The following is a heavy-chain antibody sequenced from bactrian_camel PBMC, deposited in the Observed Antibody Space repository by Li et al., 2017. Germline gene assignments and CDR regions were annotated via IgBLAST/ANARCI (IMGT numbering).Heavy chain of an antibody. J-gene: IGHJ4*01. D-gene: IGHD2*01. CDR2: IDHDGTT. CDR3: AADRSGLSPPC. V-gene: IGHV3S53*01. Sequence: VQLVESGEGSVQAGGSLRLECVVSGATYAFYCMGWFRQGADKEREAVASIDHDGTTTYADPVKGRFTITQANAKNTVYLQMNSLKPDDTAVYYCAADRSGLSPPCGGQGTQVTVS. CDR1: GATYAFYC.